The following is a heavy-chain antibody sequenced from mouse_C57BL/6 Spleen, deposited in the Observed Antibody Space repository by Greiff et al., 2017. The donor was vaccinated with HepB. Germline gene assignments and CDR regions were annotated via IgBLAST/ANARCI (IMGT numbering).Heavy chain of an antibody. CDR2: IDPSDSET. Sequence: VQLQQPGAELVRPGASVKLSCKASGYTFTSYWMHWVKQRPIQGLEWIGNIDPSDSETNYNQKFKDKATLTVDKSSSTAYMQLSSLTSEDSAVYYCAREGYGSWFAYWGQGTLVTVSA. CDR3: AREGYGSWFAY. V-gene: IGHV1-52*01. CDR1: GYTFTSYW. J-gene: IGHJ3*01. D-gene: IGHD2-2*01.